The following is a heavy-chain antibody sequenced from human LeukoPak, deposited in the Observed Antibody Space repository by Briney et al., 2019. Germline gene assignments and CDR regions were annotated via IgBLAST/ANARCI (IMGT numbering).Heavy chain of an antibody. Sequence: GGSLRLSCAASGFTFTTYAMTWVRQAPGKGLEWVSGISGSGGSTYYADSVKGRLTISRDNSKNTLYLQMNSLRAEDTAVYYCAKALYHFDSWGQGTLVTVSS. CDR1: GFTFTTYA. J-gene: IGHJ4*02. CDR2: ISGSGGST. CDR3: AKALYHFDS. V-gene: IGHV3-23*01. D-gene: IGHD5/OR15-5a*01.